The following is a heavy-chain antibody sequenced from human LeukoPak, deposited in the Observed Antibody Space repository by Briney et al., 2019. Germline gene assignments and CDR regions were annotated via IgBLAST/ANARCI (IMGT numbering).Heavy chain of an antibody. D-gene: IGHD5-24*01. CDR2: IHTSGST. CDR1: GGSISSYY. J-gene: IGHJ6*03. Sequence: PSETLSLTCTVSGGSISSYYWSWIRQPAGKGLEWIGRIHTSGSTNYNPSLKSRVTISVDTSKNQFSLKLSSVTAADTAVYYCARHKHVEMATISYYYYYMDVWGKGTTVTISS. V-gene: IGHV4-4*07. CDR3: ARHKHVEMATISYYYYYMDV.